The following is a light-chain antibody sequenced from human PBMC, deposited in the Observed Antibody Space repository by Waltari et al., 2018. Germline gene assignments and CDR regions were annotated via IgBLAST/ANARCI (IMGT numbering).Light chain of an antibody. V-gene: IGKV3-20*01. J-gene: IGKJ1*01. CDR1: QSVNIY. CDR3: QHYLRLPAT. Sequence: IVLTQSPGTLSLSPGETATLSCRASQSVNIYLAWYQQKPGQAPRLLIYHTSTRAAGIPDRVSCSGSGTDFSLTISRLEPEDFAVYYCQHYLRLPATFGQGTTVEI. CDR2: HTS.